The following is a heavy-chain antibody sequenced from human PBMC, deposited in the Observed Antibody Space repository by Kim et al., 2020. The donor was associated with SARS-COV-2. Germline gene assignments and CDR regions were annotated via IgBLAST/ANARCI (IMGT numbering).Heavy chain of an antibody. CDR3: GKVSGRSGRCLTSPFDY. Sequence: GGSLRLSCSASGFTFSSYAMHWVRQAPGKGLEYVSGISSNGVSTYYADSVKGRFTISRDNSKNTLSLQMSSLRAEDTAVFYCGKVSGRSGRCLTSPFDYWGQGTLVTVSS. J-gene: IGHJ4*02. V-gene: IGHV3-64*04. CDR2: ISSNGVST. D-gene: IGHD1-26*01. CDR1: GFTFSSYA.